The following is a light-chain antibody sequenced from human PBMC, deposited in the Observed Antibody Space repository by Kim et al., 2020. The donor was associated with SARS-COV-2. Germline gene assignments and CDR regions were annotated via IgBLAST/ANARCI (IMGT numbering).Light chain of an antibody. Sequence: PGQKVTISCSGSSSNIENNYVSWYQQLPGTAPKLLIYDNNNRASGIPDRFSGSRSGSSATLGITGLQTGDEAYYYCARWDNSVSALFGGGTQLTVL. J-gene: IGLJ2*01. V-gene: IGLV1-51*01. CDR2: DNN. CDR1: SSNIENNY. CDR3: ARWDNSVSAL.